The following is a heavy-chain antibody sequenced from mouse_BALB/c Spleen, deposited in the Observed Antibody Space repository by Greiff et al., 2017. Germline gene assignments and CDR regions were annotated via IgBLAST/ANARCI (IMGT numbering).Heavy chain of an antibody. J-gene: IGHJ4*01. D-gene: IGHD2-14*01. CDR1: GYTFTSYW. V-gene: IGHV1S81*02. CDR3: ARGVRGAMDY. Sequence: QVQLQQPGAELVKPGASVKLSCKASGYTFTSYWMHWVKQRPGQGLEWIGEINPSNGRTNYNEKFKSKATLTVDKSSSTAYMQLSSLTSEDSAVYYCARGVRGAMDYWGQGTSVTVSS. CDR2: INPSNGRT.